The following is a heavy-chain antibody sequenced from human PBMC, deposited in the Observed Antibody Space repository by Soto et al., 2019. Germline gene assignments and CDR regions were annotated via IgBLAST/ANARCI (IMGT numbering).Heavy chain of an antibody. CDR1: GFTFSVSA. J-gene: IGHJ4*02. CDR3: ARGGGSLNS. V-gene: IGHV3-21*02. Sequence: DVQLVESGGGLVKPGGSLRLSCEASGFTFSVSAMNWVRQAPGKGLEWVSSINGGSTSVHYADSVKGRFTISRDNANNSLSLQLNNLSFEDTDVYYCARGGGSLNSWGQGTLVSVSS. CDR2: INGGSTSV. D-gene: IGHD2-15*01.